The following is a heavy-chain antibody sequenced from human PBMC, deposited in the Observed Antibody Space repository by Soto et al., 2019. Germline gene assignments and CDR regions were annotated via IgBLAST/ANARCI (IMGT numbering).Heavy chain of an antibody. CDR2: IYPADSDT. Sequence: GESLKISCKGSGYSFPSDWIGWVRQMPGKGLEWMWSIYPADSDTRYSPAFQGQVTITADKSIRTAYLQWSSLKTSDTATYYCARITHSTTSYNDHNFCMDVWSQGTTVTGS. D-gene: IGHD2-2*01. CDR1: GYSFPSDW. V-gene: IGHV5-51*01. CDR3: ARITHSTTSYNDHNFCMDV. J-gene: IGHJ6*02.